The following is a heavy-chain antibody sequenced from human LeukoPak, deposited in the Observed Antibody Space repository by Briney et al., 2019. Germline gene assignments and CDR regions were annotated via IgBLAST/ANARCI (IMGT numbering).Heavy chain of an antibody. J-gene: IGHJ5*02. CDR2: IYTSGST. V-gene: IGHV4-4*07. CDR3: ARDKSVAPLNWFDP. Sequence: SETVSLTCTVSGGSISSYYWSWIRQPAGKGLEWIGRIYTSGSTNYNPSLKSRVTMSVDTSKNQFSLKLSSVTAADTAVYYCARDKSVAPLNWFDPWGQGTLVTVSS. CDR1: GGSISSYY. D-gene: IGHD2-21*01.